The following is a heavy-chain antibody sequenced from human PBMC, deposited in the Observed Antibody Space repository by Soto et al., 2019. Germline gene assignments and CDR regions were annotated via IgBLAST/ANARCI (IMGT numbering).Heavy chain of an antibody. CDR3: ARGLMVRGVMHAFDI. V-gene: IGHV4-31*03. Sequence: SETLSLTCTVSGGSINSGGYYWSWIRQHPGKGLEWIGYIYYSGSTYYNPSLKSRVTISVDTSKNQFSLKLSSVTAADTAVYYCARGLMVRGVMHAFDIWGQGTMVTVSS. CDR1: GGSINSGGYY. CDR2: IYYSGST. D-gene: IGHD3-10*01. J-gene: IGHJ3*02.